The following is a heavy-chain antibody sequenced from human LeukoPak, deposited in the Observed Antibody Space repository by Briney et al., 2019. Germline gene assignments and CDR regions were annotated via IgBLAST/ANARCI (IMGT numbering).Heavy chain of an antibody. J-gene: IGHJ3*02. CDR2: INHSGST. D-gene: IGHD1-1*01. CDR3: ARFQYKAAFDI. Sequence: PSETLSLTCAVYGGSFSGYYWSWIRQPPGKGLEWIGEINHSGSTNYNPSLKSRVTISVDTSKNQFSLKLNSVTAAATAVYYCARFQYKAAFDIWGQGTMVTVSS. V-gene: IGHV4-34*01. CDR1: GGSFSGYY.